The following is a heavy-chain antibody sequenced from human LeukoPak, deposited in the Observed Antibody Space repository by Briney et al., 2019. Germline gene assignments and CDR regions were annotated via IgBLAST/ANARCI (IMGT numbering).Heavy chain of an antibody. D-gene: IGHD3-16*01. J-gene: IGHJ4*02. CDR3: AKDWTSHNGVYDCLDF. V-gene: IGHV3-23*01. CDR1: GFTFSNFA. Sequence: PGGSLRLSCAASGFTFSNFAMMWVRQAPGTGLQWVSTITGYGATFYADSVGGRFTISRDNSRNTLYLQMNSLRAEDSALYYCAKDWTSHNGVYDCLDFWGQGTRVTVSS. CDR2: ITGYGAT.